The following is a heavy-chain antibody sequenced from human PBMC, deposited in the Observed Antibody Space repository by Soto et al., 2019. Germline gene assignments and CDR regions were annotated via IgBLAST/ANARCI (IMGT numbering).Heavy chain of an antibody. CDR1: GFTCSGYA. V-gene: IGHV3-23*01. D-gene: IGHD2-2*01. Sequence: PGGSLILAWAASGFTCSGYAISWGRHSPGKGLEWGSAISGSGGSTYYAHSVKCVLTMSRDNSKNTLYLQMNSLRAEDTAVYYCAKGGYHCSSTSCYEYDFWSATNAFDIWGQGTMVLVSS. CDR2: ISGSGGST. J-gene: IGHJ3*02. CDR3: AKGGYHCSSTSCYEYDFWSATNAFDI.